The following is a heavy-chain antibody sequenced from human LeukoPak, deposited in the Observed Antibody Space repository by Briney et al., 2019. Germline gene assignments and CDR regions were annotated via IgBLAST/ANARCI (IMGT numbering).Heavy chain of an antibody. D-gene: IGHD3-10*01. Sequence: SETLSLTCTVSGGSISSSSYYWGWIRQPPGKGLEWIGSIYYSGSTYYNPSLKSRVTISVDTSKNQFSLKLSSVTAADTAVYYCARDRPYGSGTSDAFDIWGQGSMVTVSS. CDR2: IYYSGST. V-gene: IGHV4-39*07. CDR3: ARDRPYGSGTSDAFDI. CDR1: GGSISSSSYY. J-gene: IGHJ3*02.